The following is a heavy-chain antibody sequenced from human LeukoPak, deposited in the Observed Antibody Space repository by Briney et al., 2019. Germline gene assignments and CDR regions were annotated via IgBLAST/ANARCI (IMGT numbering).Heavy chain of an antibody. CDR1: GFTFSSYG. J-gene: IGHJ4*02. Sequence: GRSLRLSCAASGFTFSSYGMHWVRQAPGKGLEWVAVISYDGSNKYYADSVKGRFTISRDNSKNTLYLQMNSLRDEDTAVYYCARDSGVDAHIDYWGQGTLVTVSS. CDR2: ISYDGSNK. CDR3: ARDSGVDAHIDY. D-gene: IGHD3-3*01. V-gene: IGHV3-30*03.